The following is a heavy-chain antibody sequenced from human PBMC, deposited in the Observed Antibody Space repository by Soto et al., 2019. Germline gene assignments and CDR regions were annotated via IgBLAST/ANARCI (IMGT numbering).Heavy chain of an antibody. V-gene: IGHV4-30-4*01. D-gene: IGHD3-22*01. J-gene: IGHJ3*02. CDR1: GGSISSGDYY. Sequence: QVQLQESGPGLVKPSQTLSLTCTVSGGSISSGDYYWSWIRQPPGKGLEWIGYIYYSGSTYYNPSLKSRVTISVDTSKTQFSLKLSSVTAADTAVYYCASTMIVAMVAFDIWGQGTMVTVSS. CDR3: ASTMIVAMVAFDI. CDR2: IYYSGST.